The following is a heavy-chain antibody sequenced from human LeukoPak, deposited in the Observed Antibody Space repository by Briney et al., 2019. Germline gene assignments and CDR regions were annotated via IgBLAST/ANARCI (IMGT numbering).Heavy chain of an antibody. CDR3: ASDYGGNSGYFDY. D-gene: IGHD4-23*01. CDR1: GGSLSSYY. V-gene: IGHV4-39*07. J-gene: IGHJ4*02. CDR2: IYYSGST. Sequence: SETLSLTCTVSGGSLSSYYWGWIRQPPGKGLEWIGSIYYSGSTYYNPSLKGRVTISVDTSKNQFSLKLSSVTAADTAVYYCASDYGGNSGYFDYWGQGTLVTVSS.